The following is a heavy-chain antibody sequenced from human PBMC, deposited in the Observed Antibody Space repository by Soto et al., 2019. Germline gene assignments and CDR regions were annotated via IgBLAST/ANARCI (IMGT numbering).Heavy chain of an antibody. CDR1: GYTLTGHY. V-gene: IGHV1-2*02. CDR3: GRGRSGQLVVFY. CDR2: IGPASGDT. Sequence: ASVKVSCKASGYTLTGHYIHWVRQAPRQGPEWMGEIGPASGDTRYAQKFQGRVTMTRDTPITTVYMELNNLSPDDTAVYYCGRGRSGQLVVFYWGQGTPVTVSS. D-gene: IGHD3-10*01. J-gene: IGHJ4*02.